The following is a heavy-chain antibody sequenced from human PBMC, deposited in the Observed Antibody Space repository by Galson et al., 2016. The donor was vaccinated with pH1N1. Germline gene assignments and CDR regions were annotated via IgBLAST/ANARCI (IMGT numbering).Heavy chain of an antibody. D-gene: IGHD4-17*01. CDR3: ARGNSYYGDYLGY. J-gene: IGHJ4*02. Sequence: SLRLSCAASGFTFSSYAMSWVRQAPGKGLEWVAVIWYDGSNKYYADSVKGRFTISRDNSKNTLYLQMNSLRAEDTAVYYCARGNSYYGDYLGYWGQGTLVTVSS. CDR2: IWYDGSNK. V-gene: IGHV3-33*08. CDR1: GFTFSSYA.